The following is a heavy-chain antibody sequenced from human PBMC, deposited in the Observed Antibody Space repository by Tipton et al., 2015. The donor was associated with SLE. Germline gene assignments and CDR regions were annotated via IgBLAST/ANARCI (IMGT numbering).Heavy chain of an antibody. J-gene: IGHJ3*01. CDR2: IYYTGTTT. Sequence: TLSLTCTVSGGSVSSSSKYWAWIRQPPGKGLEWIGSIYYTGTTTYYNSFLKSRVTMSVDTSKNQFSLKLSSVTAADTAVYYCARWDSGRSVGAFDFWGQGTMVTVSS. V-gene: IGHV4-39*01. CDR1: GGSVSSSSKY. CDR3: ARWDSGRSVGAFDF. D-gene: IGHD1-26*01.